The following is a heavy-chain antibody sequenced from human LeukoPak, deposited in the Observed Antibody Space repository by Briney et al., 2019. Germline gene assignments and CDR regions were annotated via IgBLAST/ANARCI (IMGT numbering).Heavy chain of an antibody. CDR2: INHSGST. CDR1: GGPFSGYY. J-gene: IGHJ4*02. CDR3: AMIAAGGY. Sequence: SETLSLTCAVYGGPFSGYYWSWIRQPPGKGLEWIGEINHSGSTNYNPSLKSRVTISVDTSKNQFSLKLSSVTAADTAVYYCAMIAAGGYWGQGTLVTVSS. V-gene: IGHV4-34*01. D-gene: IGHD6-13*01.